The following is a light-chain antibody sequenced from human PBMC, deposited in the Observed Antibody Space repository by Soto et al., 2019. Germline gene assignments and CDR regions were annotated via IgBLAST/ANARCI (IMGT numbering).Light chain of an antibody. V-gene: IGKV3-11*01. CDR1: QSVSSY. CDR2: DIS. Sequence: EIVLTQFPATLSLSPGERATLSCRASQSVSSYLAWYQQKPGQAPRLLIYDISNRATGIPARSIGSGSGTDFTLTISSREPEDSAVYYCQQRNAWPRNTFGQGTKLEI. J-gene: IGKJ2*01. CDR3: QQRNAWPRNT.